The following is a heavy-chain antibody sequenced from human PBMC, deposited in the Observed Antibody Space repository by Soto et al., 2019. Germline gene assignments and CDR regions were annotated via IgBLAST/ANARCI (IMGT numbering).Heavy chain of an antibody. V-gene: IGHV3-23*01. J-gene: IGHJ4*02. D-gene: IGHD3-10*02. CDR3: AKPRLLFGESY. CDR2: ISGGGGST. CDR1: GFTFSSYA. Sequence: GGSLRLSCAASGFTFSSYAMSWVRQAPGKGLEWVSAISGGGGSTYYADSVKGRFTISRDISKNTLYLQMNSLRADDTAVYYCAKPRLLFGESYWGQGPLVTVSS.